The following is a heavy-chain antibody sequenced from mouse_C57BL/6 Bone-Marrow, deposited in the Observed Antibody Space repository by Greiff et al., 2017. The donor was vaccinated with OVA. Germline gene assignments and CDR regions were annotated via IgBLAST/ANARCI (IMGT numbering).Heavy chain of an antibody. Sequence: QVQLQQPGAELVKPGASVKMSCKASGYTFTSYWITWVKQRPGQGLEWIGDIYPGSDSTNYNEKFKSKATLTVDTSSSTAYMQLSSLTSEDSAVYYCARPGLYYGSSYGYFDVWGTGTTVTVSS. V-gene: IGHV1-55*01. D-gene: IGHD1-1*01. CDR1: GYTFTSYW. CDR2: IYPGSDST. J-gene: IGHJ1*03. CDR3: ARPGLYYGSSYGYFDV.